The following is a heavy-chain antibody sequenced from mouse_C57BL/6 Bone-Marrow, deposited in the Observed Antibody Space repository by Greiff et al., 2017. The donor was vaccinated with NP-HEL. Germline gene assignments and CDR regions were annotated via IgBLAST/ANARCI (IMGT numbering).Heavy chain of an antibody. D-gene: IGHD1-1*01. V-gene: IGHV14-1*01. CDR3: TTSYYDGSSFYAMDY. CDR1: GFNIKDYY. J-gene: IGHJ4*01. Sequence: VQLQQSGAELVRPGASVKLSCTASGFNIKDYYMHWVKQRPEQGLEWIGRIDPEDGDTEYAPKFQGKATMTADTSSNTAYLQLSSLTSEDTAVYYCTTSYYDGSSFYAMDYWGQGTSVTVSS. CDR2: IDPEDGDT.